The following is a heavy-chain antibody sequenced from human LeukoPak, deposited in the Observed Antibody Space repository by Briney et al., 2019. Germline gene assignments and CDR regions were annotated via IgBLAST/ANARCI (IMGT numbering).Heavy chain of an antibody. D-gene: IGHD5-12*01. CDR1: GFTLNTNA. Sequence: QPGGSLRLSCAACGFTLNTNAMRWVRQAPGKGLEGVSAISGRTGGTYYAVSVKGRFTISRDNSKSTLYLQMDSLRAEDTAVYYCAKCGNSGCHLIDYWGQGTLVTVSS. V-gene: IGHV3-23*01. CDR3: AKCGNSGCHLIDY. J-gene: IGHJ4*02. CDR2: ISGRTGGT.